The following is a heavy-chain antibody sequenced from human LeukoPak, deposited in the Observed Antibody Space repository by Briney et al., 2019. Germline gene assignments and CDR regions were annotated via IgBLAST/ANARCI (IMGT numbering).Heavy chain of an antibody. D-gene: IGHD3-22*01. CDR1: GGTFSSYA. CDR2: IIPIFGTA. V-gene: IGHV1-69*06. Sequence: GASVKVSCKASGGTFSSYAISWVRQAPGQGLEWMGGIIPIFGTANYAQKFQGRVTMTEDTSTDTAYMELSSLRSEDTAVYYCATDLFTHLHYYDSSGYSYWGQGTLVTVSS. CDR3: ATDLFTHLHYYDSSGYSY. J-gene: IGHJ4*02.